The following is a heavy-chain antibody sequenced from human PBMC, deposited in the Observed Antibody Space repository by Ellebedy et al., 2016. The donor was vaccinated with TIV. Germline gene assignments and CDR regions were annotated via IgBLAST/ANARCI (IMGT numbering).Heavy chain of an antibody. J-gene: IGHJ4*02. D-gene: IGHD1-26*01. CDR2: IYSGGST. CDR1: EFTVSGNY. V-gene: IGHV3-66*01. CDR3: AGDWYSGNYYRY. Sequence: GESLKISCAASEFTVSGNYMSWVRQAPGKGLEWVSVIYSGGSTHYADSVKGRVTISRDNSKNRLYLQMNSLRAEDTAVYYCAGDWYSGNYYRYWGQGTLVAVSS.